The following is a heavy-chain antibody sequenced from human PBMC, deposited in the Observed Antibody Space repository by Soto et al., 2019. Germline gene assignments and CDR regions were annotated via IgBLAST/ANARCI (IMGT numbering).Heavy chain of an antibody. V-gene: IGHV4-34*01. CDR3: ARGGGKREARRYCSGGSCYGVYFDY. CDR1: GGSFSGYY. Sequence: SETLSLTCAVYGGSFSGYYWSWIRQPPGKGLEWIGEINHSGSTNYNPSLKSRVTISVDTSKNQFSLKLSSVTAADTAVYYCARGGGKREARRYCSGGSCYGVYFDYWGQGTLVTVSS. CDR2: INHSGST. D-gene: IGHD2-15*01. J-gene: IGHJ4*02.